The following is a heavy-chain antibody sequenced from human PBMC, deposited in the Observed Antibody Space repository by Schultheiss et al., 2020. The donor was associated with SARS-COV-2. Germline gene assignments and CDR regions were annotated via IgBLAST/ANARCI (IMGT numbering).Heavy chain of an antibody. CDR2: IFYSGST. J-gene: IGHJ6*02. Sequence: SETLSLTCTVSGGSISRSYWSWIRQPPGKGLEWIGNIFYSGSTNYSPSLKSRVTISVDTSKNQFSLKLSSVTAADTAVYSCARGRGVGVVVVPAAMSLRYGLDVWGQGTTVTVSS. CDR1: GGSISRSY. CDR3: ARGRGVGVVVVPAAMSLRYGLDV. D-gene: IGHD2-2*01. V-gene: IGHV4-59*12.